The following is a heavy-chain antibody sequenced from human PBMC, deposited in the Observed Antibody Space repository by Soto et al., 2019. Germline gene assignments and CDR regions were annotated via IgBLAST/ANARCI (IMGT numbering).Heavy chain of an antibody. V-gene: IGHV4-59*01. CDR1: GGSISNYY. D-gene: IGHD3-16*01. CDR3: ARGSDGDYSDY. J-gene: IGHJ4*02. CDR2: ISYSGST. Sequence: QVHLQESGPGLVKPSETLSLTCTVSGGSISNYYWTWIRQPPGKGLEWIGYISYSGSTNYNPSLKSRVTISLDTSNQQFSLKLSSVTAADTAVYYCARGSDGDYSDYWGQGTLVTVSS.